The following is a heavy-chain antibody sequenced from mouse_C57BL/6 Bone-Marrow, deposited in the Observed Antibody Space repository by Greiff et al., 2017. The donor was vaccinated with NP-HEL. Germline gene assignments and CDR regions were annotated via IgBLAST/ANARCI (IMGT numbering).Heavy chain of an antibody. Sequence: VQLQQSGAELMKPGASVKLSCKATGYTFTGYWIEWVKQRPGHGLEWIGEILPGSGSTYYNEKFKGKATFTADTSSNTAYMQLISLTTEDSAIYYCARDHYGSSYFDYWGQGTTLTVSS. CDR3: ARDHYGSSYFDY. J-gene: IGHJ2*01. D-gene: IGHD1-1*01. CDR1: GYTFTGYW. CDR2: ILPGSGST. V-gene: IGHV1-9*01.